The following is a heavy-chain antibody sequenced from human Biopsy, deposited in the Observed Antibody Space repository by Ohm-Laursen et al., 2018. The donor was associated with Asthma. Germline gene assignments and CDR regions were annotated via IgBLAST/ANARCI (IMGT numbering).Heavy chain of an antibody. CDR3: ARAVSSSSYWYFDL. Sequence: TLSLTCIVSGHAMSTSGSYWGWIRQSPGKGLEWIGSIYYSGRTYYNPSLESRVTISADTSKNHFSLKVTSVTAADTAVYYCARAVSSSSYWYFDLWGRGDLVTVSS. D-gene: IGHD6-6*01. CDR2: IYYSGRT. V-gene: IGHV4-39*02. CDR1: GHAMSTSGSY. J-gene: IGHJ2*01.